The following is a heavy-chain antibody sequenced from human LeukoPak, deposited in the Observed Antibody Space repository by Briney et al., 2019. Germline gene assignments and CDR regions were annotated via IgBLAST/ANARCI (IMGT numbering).Heavy chain of an antibody. Sequence: ASVKVSCKASGYSFSTYGISWARQAPGQGLGWMGWISVYNGNTKYAQKFQGRVTMTTEKSTSTGYMELRSLRSDDTAVYYCARGATVRGGSMLHNWFDPWGQGTLVTVSS. CDR2: ISVYNGNT. D-gene: IGHD3-10*01. J-gene: IGHJ5*02. CDR1: GYSFSTYG. CDR3: ARGATVRGGSMLHNWFDP. V-gene: IGHV1-18*01.